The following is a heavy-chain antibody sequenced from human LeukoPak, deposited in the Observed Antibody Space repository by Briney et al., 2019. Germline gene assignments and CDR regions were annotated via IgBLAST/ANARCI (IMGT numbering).Heavy chain of an antibody. CDR3: AKDINWASFES. Sequence: GGSLRLSCVASGFTFSSYNMNWVRQAPGKGLEWVSGIIGSGGTTYYADSVKGRFTISRDNSKNTLYLQMNSLRAEDTALYYCAKDINWASFESWGQGTLVTVSS. CDR2: IIGSGGTT. J-gene: IGHJ4*02. CDR1: GFTFSSYN. D-gene: IGHD7-27*01. V-gene: IGHV3-23*01.